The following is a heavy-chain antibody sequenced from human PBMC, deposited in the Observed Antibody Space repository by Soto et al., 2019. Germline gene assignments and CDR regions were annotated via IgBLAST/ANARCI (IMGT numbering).Heavy chain of an antibody. CDR3: ARASPYGDYALDY. CDR2: ISYSGST. J-gene: IGHJ4*02. Sequence: SETLSLTCNVSGVSIKSHYWAWIRQPPGKGLEWIGYISYSGSTNYNPSLKSRPTISVDTSKNQFSLKLRSVTAADTAVYYCARASPYGDYALDYWGQGTLVTVSS. D-gene: IGHD4-17*01. CDR1: GVSIKSHY. V-gene: IGHV4-59*11.